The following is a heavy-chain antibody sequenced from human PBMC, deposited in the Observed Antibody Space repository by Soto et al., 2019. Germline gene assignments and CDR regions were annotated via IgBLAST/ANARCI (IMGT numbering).Heavy chain of an antibody. D-gene: IGHD6-19*01. J-gene: IGHJ5*02. V-gene: IGHV3-33*01. CDR1: GFTFSSYG. CDR3: ARAIAVAGGNWFDP. CDR2: IWYDGSNK. Sequence: GGSLRLSCAASGFTFSSYGMHWVRQAPGKGLEWVAVIWYDGSNKYYADSVKGRFTISRDNSKNTLYLQMNSLRAEDTAVYYCARAIAVAGGNWFDPWGQGTLVTVSS.